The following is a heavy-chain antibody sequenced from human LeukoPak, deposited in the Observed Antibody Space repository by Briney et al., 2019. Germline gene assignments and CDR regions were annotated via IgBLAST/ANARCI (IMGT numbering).Heavy chain of an antibody. D-gene: IGHD6-13*01. J-gene: IGHJ6*02. CDR2: IYSGAST. V-gene: IGHV3-66*01. CDR3: ARDAAGTHYYYYGMDV. Sequence: IYSGASTYYADSVKGRFTISRDNSKNTLYLQMNSLRAEDTAVYYCARDAAGTHYYYYGMDVWGQGTTVTVSS.